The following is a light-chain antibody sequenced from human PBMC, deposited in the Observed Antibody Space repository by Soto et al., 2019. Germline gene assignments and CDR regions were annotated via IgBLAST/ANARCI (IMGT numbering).Light chain of an antibody. CDR1: QSVRSN. J-gene: IGKJ5*01. CDR2: AAS. Sequence: EIVMTQSPATLSVSPGERATLSCRASQSVRSNLAWYQQKPGQAPRLVIYAASTRATGIPDRFSGSESGTEFTLTISSLQSEDFAVYYCQQYNEWPPFTFGKGTRLEIK. CDR3: QQYNEWPPFT. V-gene: IGKV3-15*01.